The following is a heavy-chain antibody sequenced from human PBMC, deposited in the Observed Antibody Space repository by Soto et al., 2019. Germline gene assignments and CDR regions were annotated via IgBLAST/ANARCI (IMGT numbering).Heavy chain of an antibody. CDR3: ASNWAVPAAPHNWFDP. CDR1: GFTFSSYS. V-gene: IGHV3-21*01. D-gene: IGHD2-2*01. CDR2: ISSSSSYI. J-gene: IGHJ5*02. Sequence: GGSLRLSCAASGFTFSSYSMNWVRQAPGKGLEWVSSISSSSSYIYYADSVRGRFTISRDNAKNSLYLQMNSLRAEDTAVYYCASNWAVPAAPHNWFDPWGQGTLVTVSS.